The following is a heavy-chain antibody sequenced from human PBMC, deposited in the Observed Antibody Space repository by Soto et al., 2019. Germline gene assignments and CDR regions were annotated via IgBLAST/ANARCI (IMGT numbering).Heavy chain of an antibody. CDR2: IKSTTDGGTS. D-gene: IGHD3-16*01. Sequence: EVQLVESGGGLVKPGGSLRLSCAASGFTFGHVWISWVRQAPGKGLEWVGRIKSTTDGGTSDYAAPVKGRFTISRDDSKNTLYLQMNSLKAEDTAVYYCATGSSLGAPLWGQGTLVTVSS. J-gene: IGHJ4*02. CDR1: GFTFGHVW. V-gene: IGHV3-15*01. CDR3: ATGSSLGAPL.